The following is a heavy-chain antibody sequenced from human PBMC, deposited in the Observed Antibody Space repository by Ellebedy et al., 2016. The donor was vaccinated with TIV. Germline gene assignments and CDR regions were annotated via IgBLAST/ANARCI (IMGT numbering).Heavy chain of an antibody. J-gene: IGHJ4*02. V-gene: IGHV3-9*01. CDR1: GFTFGSYA. D-gene: IGHD1-26*01. Sequence: SGFTFGSYAMSWVRQAPGKSLEWVSGISWNGHDKGYADSVKDRFTISRDNAKSSLYLQMNSLRAEDTALYYCAKDSEIVGATIDYWGQGTLVTGSS. CDR3: AKDSEIVGATIDY. CDR2: ISWNGHDK.